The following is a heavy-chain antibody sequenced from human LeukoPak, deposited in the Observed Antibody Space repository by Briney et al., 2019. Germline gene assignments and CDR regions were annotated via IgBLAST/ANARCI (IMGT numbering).Heavy chain of an antibody. CDR2: INPNSGGT. J-gene: IGHJ4*02. D-gene: IGHD3-9*01. CDR1: GYTFTGYY. CDR3: AREEEYYDILTGYPVFDY. Sequence: GASVKVSCKASGYTFTGYYMHWVRQAPGQGLEWMGWINPNSGGTNYAQKFQGRVTMTRDTSISTAYMELSRLRSDDTAVYYCAREEEYYDILTGYPVFDYWGQGTLVTVSS. V-gene: IGHV1-2*02.